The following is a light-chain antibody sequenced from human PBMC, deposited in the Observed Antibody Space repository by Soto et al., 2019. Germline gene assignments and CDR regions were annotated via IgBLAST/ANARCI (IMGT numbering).Light chain of an antibody. V-gene: IGKV3-11*01. CDR3: QQRSNWTLT. CDR1: QSVSSY. Sequence: EIVLTQSPATLSLSPGERATLSCRASQSVSSYLAWYQQKPGQAPRLLIYDASNRATGIPARFSGSGSGTDFTLTINSLEPEDFAVYYCQQRSNWTLTFGQGTKVDIK. CDR2: DAS. J-gene: IGKJ1*01.